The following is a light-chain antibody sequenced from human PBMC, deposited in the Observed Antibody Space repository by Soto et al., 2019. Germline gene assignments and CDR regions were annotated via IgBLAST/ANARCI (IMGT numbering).Light chain of an antibody. CDR1: QSVSSAN. CDR2: DVS. Sequence: EIVLTQSPGTLSLSPGERATLSCRASQSVSSANFAWYQQKSGQSPRLLIYDVSIRATGVPARFSATGSETDFTLTISGLQSGDSAVYFCQQYNNWPFSFGQGTRLEIK. CDR3: QQYNNWPFS. J-gene: IGKJ5*01. V-gene: IGKV3-15*01.